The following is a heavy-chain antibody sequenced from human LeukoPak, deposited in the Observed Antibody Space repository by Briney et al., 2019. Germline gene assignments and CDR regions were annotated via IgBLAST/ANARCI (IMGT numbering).Heavy chain of an antibody. V-gene: IGHV4-38-2*01. CDR3: ASLYYGSGSYYKGT. J-gene: IGHJ4*02. D-gene: IGHD3-10*01. CDR1: GYSISSGYY. CDR2: IYNSGST. Sequence: SETLSLTCAVSGYSISSGYYWGWIRQPPGRGLEWIGSIYNSGSTYYNPSLKSRVTISVDTSKNQFSLKLSSVTAADTAVYYCASLYYGSGSYYKGTWGQGTLVTVSS.